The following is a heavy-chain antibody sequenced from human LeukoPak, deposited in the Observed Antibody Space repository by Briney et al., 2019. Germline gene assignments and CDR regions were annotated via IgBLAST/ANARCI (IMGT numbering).Heavy chain of an antibody. D-gene: IGHD7-27*01. J-gene: IGHJ6*03. Sequence: PGGSLRLSCAASGFTFSSYAMHWVRQAPGKGLEWVAVISYDGSNKYYADSVKGRFTISRDNSKNTLYLQMNSLRAEDTAVYYCARANWDLDYYYYYYMDVWGKGTTVTVSS. CDR2: ISYDGSNK. CDR1: GFTFSSYA. CDR3: ARANWDLDYYYYYYMDV. V-gene: IGHV3-30-3*01.